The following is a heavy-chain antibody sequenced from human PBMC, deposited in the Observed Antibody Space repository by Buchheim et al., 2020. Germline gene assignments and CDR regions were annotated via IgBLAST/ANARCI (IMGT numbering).Heavy chain of an antibody. D-gene: IGHD2-2*01. J-gene: IGHJ4*02. CDR3: ARDLNGGRHCGSTSCYGYDS. V-gene: IGHV3-11*01. CDR2: ISGGGNTI. Sequence: QVQLVESGGGLVKPGGSLRLSCAASGFIFSDYYMSWIRQAPGKGLEWVSYISGGGNTIYYADSVKGRFTISRDNAKNSLTLQMNSLRTEDTAVYYCARDLNGGRHCGSTSCYGYDSWGQGTL. CDR1: GFIFSDYY.